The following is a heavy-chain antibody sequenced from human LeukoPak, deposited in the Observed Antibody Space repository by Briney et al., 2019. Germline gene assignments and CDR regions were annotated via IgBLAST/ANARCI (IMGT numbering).Heavy chain of an antibody. J-gene: IGHJ4*02. D-gene: IGHD3-16*01. CDR1: GGTFSSTT. CDR2: ITPIFRTP. CDR3: ARDQAYYDYVWGSPSFDY. V-gene: IGHV1-69*13. Sequence: GASVKVSCKASGGTFSSTTINWVRQAPGQGLEWMGGITPIFRTPNYAQKFQGRVTITAVESMSTAYMELSSLRSEDTAVYYCARDQAYYDYVWGSPSFDYWGQGTLVTVSS.